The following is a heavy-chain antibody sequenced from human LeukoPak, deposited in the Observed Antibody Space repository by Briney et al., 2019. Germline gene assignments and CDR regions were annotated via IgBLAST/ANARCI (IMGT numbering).Heavy chain of an antibody. Sequence: SETLSLTCTVSGGSISSYYSSWIRQPPGKGLEWIGYIYYSGSTYYNPSLKSRVTISVDTSKIQFSLKLSSVTAADTAVYYCARDRGSYCSSTSCYDVGFDPWGQGTLVTVSS. CDR1: GGSISSYY. D-gene: IGHD2-2*01. CDR3: ARDRGSYCSSTSCYDVGFDP. V-gene: IGHV4-59*12. CDR2: IYYSGST. J-gene: IGHJ5*02.